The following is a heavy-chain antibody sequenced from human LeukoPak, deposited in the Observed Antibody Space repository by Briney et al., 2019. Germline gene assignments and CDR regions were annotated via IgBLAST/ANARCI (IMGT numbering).Heavy chain of an antibody. J-gene: IGHJ4*02. Sequence: GGSLRLSCAASGFSFNSYPMHWVRQAPGKGLEWVAVISNDGNNKYYPDSVKGRFTISRDNSNNTLSLQMNGLRVEDTAVYYCARPDDSESFYRANHYWGRGTLVTVS. CDR2: ISNDGNNK. D-gene: IGHD3-10*01. CDR3: ARPDDSESFYRANHY. CDR1: GFSFNSYP. V-gene: IGHV3-30*04.